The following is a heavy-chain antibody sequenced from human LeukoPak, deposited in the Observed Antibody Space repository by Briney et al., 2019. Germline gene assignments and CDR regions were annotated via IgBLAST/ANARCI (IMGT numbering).Heavy chain of an antibody. D-gene: IGHD6-19*01. V-gene: IGHV4-59*01. CDR1: AGSISIYY. Sequence: SETLSLTCTVSAGSISIYYWSWIRQPPREGLEWSGDIYYRGSTKSNTSRKSRVTTSVDTSKTQFSLKLSSVTAADPAVYYCALQAVAGTGYFDYWGQGTLVTVSS. CDR2: IYYRGST. J-gene: IGHJ4*02. CDR3: ALQAVAGTGYFDY.